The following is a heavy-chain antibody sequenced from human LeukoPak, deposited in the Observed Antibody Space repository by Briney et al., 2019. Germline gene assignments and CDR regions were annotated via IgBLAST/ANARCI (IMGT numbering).Heavy chain of an antibody. CDR2: FNTYNGET. V-gene: IGHV1-18*01. Sequence: GASVKVSCKASGYTFTTYGISWVRQAPGQGLEWMGWFNTYNGETNYAQKLKGRVTMTTDTSTSTVYMELRSLTSDDTAVHYCARDLVYYDSSGLRWDDTFDIWGQGTMVIVSS. CDR1: GYTFTTYG. J-gene: IGHJ3*02. CDR3: ARDLVYYDSSGLRWDDTFDI. D-gene: IGHD3-22*01.